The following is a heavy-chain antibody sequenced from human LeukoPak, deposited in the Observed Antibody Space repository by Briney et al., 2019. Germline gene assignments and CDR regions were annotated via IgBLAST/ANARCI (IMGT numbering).Heavy chain of an antibody. V-gene: IGHV1-18*01. CDR2: ISAYNGNT. Sequence: GASVKVSCTASGYTFTSYGISWVRQAPGQGLEWMGWISAYNGNTDYAQELQGRVTMTTDTSTSTAYMELRSLRSGDTAVYYCARATGSGDSSGYRSPFDYWGQGTLVTVSS. CDR1: GYTFTSYG. CDR3: ARATGSGDSSGYRSPFDY. J-gene: IGHJ4*02. D-gene: IGHD3-22*01.